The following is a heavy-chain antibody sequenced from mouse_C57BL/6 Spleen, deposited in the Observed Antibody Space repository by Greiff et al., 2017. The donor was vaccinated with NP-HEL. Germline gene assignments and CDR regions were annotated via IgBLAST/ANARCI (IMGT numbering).Heavy chain of an antibody. V-gene: IGHV1-15*01. Sequence: VQLQQSGAELVRPGASVTLSCKASGYTFTDYEMHWVKQTPVHGLEWIGAIDPETGGTAYNQKFKGKAILTADKSSSTAYMELRSLTSEDSAVYYCTPHYGSSYYYAMDYWGQGTSVTVSS. CDR3: TPHYGSSYYYAMDY. D-gene: IGHD1-1*01. CDR2: IDPETGGT. J-gene: IGHJ4*01. CDR1: GYTFTDYE.